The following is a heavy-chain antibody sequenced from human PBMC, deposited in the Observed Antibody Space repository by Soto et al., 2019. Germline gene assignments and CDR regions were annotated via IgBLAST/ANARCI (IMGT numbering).Heavy chain of an antibody. CDR2: VSYDGSNK. J-gene: IGHJ4*02. CDR1: GFTFSSYG. D-gene: IGHD3-22*01. CDR3: AKDTYYYDRSGYYTYDH. V-gene: IGHV3-30*18. Sequence: QVQLVESGGGVVQPGRSLRLSCAASGFTFSSYGVQWVRQAPGKGLEWVASVSYDGSNKHYADSVKGRITISRDNSTNTLDMKMNSLRAEDTAVYYCAKDTYYYDRSGYYTYDHWGQGTPVTVSS.